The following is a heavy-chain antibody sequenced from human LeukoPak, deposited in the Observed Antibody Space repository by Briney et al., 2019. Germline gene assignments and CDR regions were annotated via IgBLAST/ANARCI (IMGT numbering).Heavy chain of an antibody. Sequence: SETLSLTCTVSGGSISSYYWSWIRQPPGKGLEWIGYIYYSGSTNYNPSLKSRVAISVDTSKNQFSLKLSSVTAADTAVYYCARGEGSAPGQFPHYWGQGTLVTVSS. CDR2: IYYSGST. CDR1: GGSISSYY. CDR3: ARGEGSAPGQFPHY. J-gene: IGHJ4*02. V-gene: IGHV4-59*12. D-gene: IGHD1-1*01.